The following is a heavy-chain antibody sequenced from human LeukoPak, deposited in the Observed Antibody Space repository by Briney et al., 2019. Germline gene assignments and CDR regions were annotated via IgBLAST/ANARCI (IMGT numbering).Heavy chain of an antibody. CDR3: AREYCSGGSCYHFDY. CDR1: GGTFSSYA. D-gene: IGHD2-15*01. CDR2: INPNSGGT. V-gene: IGHV1-2*04. J-gene: IGHJ4*02. Sequence: ASVKVSCKASGGTFSSYAISWVRQAPGQGLEWMGWINPNSGGTNYAQKFQGWVTMTRDTSISTVYMELSRLRSDDTAVYYCAREYCSGGSCYHFDYWGQGTLVTVSS.